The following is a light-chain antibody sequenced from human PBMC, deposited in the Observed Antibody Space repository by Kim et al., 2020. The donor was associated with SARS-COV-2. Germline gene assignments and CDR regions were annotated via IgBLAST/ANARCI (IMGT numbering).Light chain of an antibody. V-gene: IGKV3-20*01. Sequence: EIVLTQSPGTLSLSPGERATLSCRASQSVRNNYFAWYQQKPGQSPRLLIHAASSRATDSPDRFSGSGSGTDFTLTISRLEPEDFGVFYCQQYGSEPNTFGQGTKLEI. CDR1: QSVRNNY. J-gene: IGKJ2*01. CDR3: QQYGSEPNT. CDR2: AAS.